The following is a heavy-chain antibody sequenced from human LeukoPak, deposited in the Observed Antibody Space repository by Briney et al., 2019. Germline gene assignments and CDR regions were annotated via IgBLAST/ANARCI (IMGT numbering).Heavy chain of an antibody. Sequence: SGGSLRLSCVVSGLTFTNAWMAWVRQAPGKGLEWVGRIRSNNDGGTADYAAPVKGRFTISRDDSKNTLYLQMNSLNTEDTAVYYCTTGDPRWFHTGAQGTLVTVSS. CDR2: IRSNNDGGTA. CDR3: TTGDPRWFHT. J-gene: IGHJ5*02. V-gene: IGHV3-15*01. CDR1: GLTFTNAW.